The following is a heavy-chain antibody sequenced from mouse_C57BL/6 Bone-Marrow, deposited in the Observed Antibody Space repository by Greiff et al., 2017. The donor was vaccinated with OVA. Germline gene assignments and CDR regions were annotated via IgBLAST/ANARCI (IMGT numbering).Heavy chain of an antibody. Sequence: EVQLQQSGPELVKPGASVKISCKASGYTFTDYYMNWVKQSHGKSLEWIGDINPNNGGTSYNQKFKGKATLTVDKSSSTAYMELRSLTSEDSAVYYCASRYSSGFYYFDYWGQGTTLTVSS. J-gene: IGHJ2*01. CDR2: INPNNGGT. CDR3: ASRYSSGFYYFDY. D-gene: IGHD3-2*02. CDR1: GYTFTDYY. V-gene: IGHV1-26*01.